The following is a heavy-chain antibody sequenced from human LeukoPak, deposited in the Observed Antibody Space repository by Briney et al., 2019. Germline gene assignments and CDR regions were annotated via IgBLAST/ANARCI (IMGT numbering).Heavy chain of an antibody. CDR3: ASSYTTSFAYYYYMDV. Sequence: KSGGSLRLSCAASGFTFSSYSMNWVRQAPGKGLDWVSSISSSSSYIYYADSVKGRFTISRDNAKSSLYLQMNSLRAEDTAVYYCASSYTTSFAYYYYMDVWGKGTTVTVSS. V-gene: IGHV3-21*01. CDR2: ISSSSSYI. J-gene: IGHJ6*03. D-gene: IGHD6-6*01. CDR1: GFTFSSYS.